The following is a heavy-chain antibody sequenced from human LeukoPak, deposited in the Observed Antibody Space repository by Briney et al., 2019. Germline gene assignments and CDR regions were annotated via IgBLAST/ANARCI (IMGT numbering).Heavy chain of an antibody. J-gene: IGHJ4*02. V-gene: IGHV1-18*01. CDR2: ISASNGNT. Sequence: ASVKVSCKASGYTFTSYGISWVRQAPGQGLEWMGWISASNGNTNYAQKLQGGVTMTTETSTSTAYMGLRSLRSDDTAVYYCARALSRGYSGYDYGLGYWGQGTLVTVSS. CDR3: ARALSRGYSGYDYGLGY. D-gene: IGHD5-12*01. CDR1: GYTFTSYG.